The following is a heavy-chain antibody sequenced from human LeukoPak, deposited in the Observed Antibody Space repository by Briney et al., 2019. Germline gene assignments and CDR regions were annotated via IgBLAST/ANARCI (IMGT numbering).Heavy chain of an antibody. Sequence: PSETLSLTCAVYGGSFSGYYWSWIRQPPGKGLEWIGEINHGGSTNYNPSLKSRVTISVDTSKNQFSLKLSPVTAADTAVYYCARLYDSSGYYYGYYYGMDVWGQGTTVTVSS. CDR1: GGSFSGYY. V-gene: IGHV4-34*01. J-gene: IGHJ6*02. D-gene: IGHD3-22*01. CDR3: ARLYDSSGYYYGYYYGMDV. CDR2: INHGGST.